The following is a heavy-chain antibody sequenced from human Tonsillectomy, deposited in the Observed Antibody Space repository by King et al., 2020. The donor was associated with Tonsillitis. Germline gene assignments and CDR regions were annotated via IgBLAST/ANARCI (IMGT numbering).Heavy chain of an antibody. CDR1: GFTFSSYA. J-gene: IGHJ6*02. Sequence: VQLVETGGGLVQPGGSLRLSCAASGFTFSSYAMSWVRQAPGKGLEWVSAISGSGGSTYYADSVKGRFTISRDNSKNTLHLQMNSLRAEDTAVYYCAKGGACSSASCYKGGMDVWGQGTPVTVSS. CDR3: AKGGACSSASCYKGGMDV. CDR2: ISGSGGST. V-gene: IGHV3-23*04. D-gene: IGHD2-2*02.